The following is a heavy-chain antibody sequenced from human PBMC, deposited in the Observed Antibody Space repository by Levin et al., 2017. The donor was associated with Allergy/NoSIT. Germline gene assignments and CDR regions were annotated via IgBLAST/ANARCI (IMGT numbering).Heavy chain of an antibody. J-gene: IGHJ4*02. CDR2: ISGSGGRT. CDR1: GFTFSSYD. D-gene: IGHD1-26*01. CDR3: AKEGSGGYAHY. Sequence: GESLKISCAASGFTFSSYDMSWVRQAPGKGLEWVSAISGSGGRTYFADSVKGRFTISRDNSKNTLYLQMHSLRAEDTAVYYGAKEGSGGYAHYWGQGPLVTVSS. V-gene: IGHV3-23*01.